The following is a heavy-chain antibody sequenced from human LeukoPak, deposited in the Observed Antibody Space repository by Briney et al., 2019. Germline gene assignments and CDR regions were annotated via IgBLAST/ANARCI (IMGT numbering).Heavy chain of an antibody. Sequence: PSETLSLTCTVSGDSISTYYWSWIRQPPGKGLEWTGFIYYSGSTNYNPSLKSRVTISVDTSKNQFSLKLSSVTAADTAVYYCARHRGTSAAFDYWGQGTLVTVSS. J-gene: IGHJ4*02. CDR1: GDSISTYY. CDR2: IYYSGST. D-gene: IGHD3-10*01. V-gene: IGHV4-59*08. CDR3: ARHRGTSAAFDY.